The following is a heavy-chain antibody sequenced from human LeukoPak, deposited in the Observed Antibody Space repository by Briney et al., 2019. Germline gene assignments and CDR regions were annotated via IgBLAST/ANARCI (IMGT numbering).Heavy chain of an antibody. CDR3: ASDFTGRDDY. V-gene: IGHV3-74*01. CDR2: MNIDGSRI. D-gene: IGHD2-8*02. Sequence: GGTLRLSCAASGFTFSRYWMHWVRQAPGKGLLWVSRMNIDGSRIDYADSVKGRFTISRDNAKNTLSLHMNSLGAEDTAVYSCASDFTGRDDYWGQGTLVTVSS. CDR1: GFTFSRYW. J-gene: IGHJ4*02.